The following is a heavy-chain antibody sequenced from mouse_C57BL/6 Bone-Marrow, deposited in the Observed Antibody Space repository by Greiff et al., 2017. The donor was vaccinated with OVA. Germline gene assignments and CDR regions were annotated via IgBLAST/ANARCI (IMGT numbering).Heavy chain of an antibody. V-gene: IGHV5-6*01. CDR2: ISSGGSYT. J-gene: IGHJ3*01. CDR1: GFTFSSYG. CDR3: ARSYYYGSPWFAY. D-gene: IGHD1-1*01. Sequence: EVKLLESGGDLVKPGGSLKLSCAASGFTFSSYGMSWVRQTPDKRLEWVATISSGGSYTYYPDSVKGRFTISRDNAKNTLYLQMSSLKSEDTAMYYCARSYYYGSPWFAYWGQGTLVTVSA.